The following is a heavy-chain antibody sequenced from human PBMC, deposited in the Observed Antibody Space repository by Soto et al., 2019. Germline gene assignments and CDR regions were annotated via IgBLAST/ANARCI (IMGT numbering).Heavy chain of an antibody. D-gene: IGHD5-18*01. V-gene: IGHV1-69*13. CDR2: FIAMLGTP. Sequence: GPSVKVSCKASGGTFGSQGIAWVRQAPGQGLEWMGGFIAMLGTPTYAEKVQGRATISADESLTSSYLELRSLRSEDTGVYFCARGAMANFDYWGQGAVVTVSS. CDR3: ARGAMANFDY. CDR1: GGTFGSQG. J-gene: IGHJ4*02.